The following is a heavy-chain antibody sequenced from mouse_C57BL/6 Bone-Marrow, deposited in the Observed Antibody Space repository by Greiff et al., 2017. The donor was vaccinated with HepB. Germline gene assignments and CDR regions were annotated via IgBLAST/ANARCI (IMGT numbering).Heavy chain of an antibody. CDR1: GFNIKDDY. Sequence: VQLQQSGAELVRPGASVKLSCTASGFNIKDDYMHWVKQRPEQGLEWIGWIDPENGDTEYASKFQGKATITADTSSKTAYLQLSSLTSEDTAVYYCTGSTVVATPDYWGQGTTLTVSS. V-gene: IGHV14-4*01. CDR3: TGSTVVATPDY. D-gene: IGHD1-1*01. J-gene: IGHJ2*01. CDR2: IDPENGDT.